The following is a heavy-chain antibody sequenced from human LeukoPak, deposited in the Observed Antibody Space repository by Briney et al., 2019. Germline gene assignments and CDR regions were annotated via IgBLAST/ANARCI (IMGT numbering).Heavy chain of an antibody. Sequence: GGSLRLSCAASGFTFSSYWMSWVRQAPGKGLEWVANIKQGGSEKYYVDSVKGRFTISRDNAKNSLYLQMNSLRAEDTAVYYCARRSGDSFYYYYYYMDVWGKGTTVTISS. CDR1: GFTFSSYW. D-gene: IGHD4-17*01. CDR2: IKQGGSEK. CDR3: ARRSGDSFYYYYYYMDV. J-gene: IGHJ6*03. V-gene: IGHV3-7*01.